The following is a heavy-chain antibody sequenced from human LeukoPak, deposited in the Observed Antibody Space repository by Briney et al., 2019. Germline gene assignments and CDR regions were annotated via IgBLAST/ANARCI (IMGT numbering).Heavy chain of an antibody. V-gene: IGHV4-39*07. D-gene: IGHD4-11*01. CDR1: GGSIGSSSYY. CDR3: AREDYSHYFDY. CDR2: IYYSGST. J-gene: IGHJ4*02. Sequence: SETLSLTCTVSGGSIGSSSYYWGWIRQPPGKGLEWIGSIYYSGSTYYNPSLKSRVTISVDTSKNQFSLKLSSVTAADTAVYYCAREDYSHYFDYWGQGTLVTVSS.